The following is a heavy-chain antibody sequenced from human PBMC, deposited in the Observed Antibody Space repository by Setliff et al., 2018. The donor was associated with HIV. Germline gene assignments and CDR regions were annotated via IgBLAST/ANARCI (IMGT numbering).Heavy chain of an antibody. CDR1: AGSLTSHY. V-gene: IGHV4-59*11. CDR2: IFYTGGGI. D-gene: IGHD1-26*01. CDR3: ARGLDSGSYTATYFFDY. Sequence: SETLSLTCTVSAGSLTSHYWGWIRRPPGKGLEWIGSIFYTGGGIKYNPSLKSRVTISINTSKSQLSLRLESVTPADTAEYYCARGLDSGSYTATYFFDYWGQGTLVTV. J-gene: IGHJ4*02.